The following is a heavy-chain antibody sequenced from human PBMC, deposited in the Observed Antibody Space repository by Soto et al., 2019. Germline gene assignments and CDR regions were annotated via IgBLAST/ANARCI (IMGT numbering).Heavy chain of an antibody. Sequence: QVQLVQSGAEVKKPGASVKVSCKASGYTFTNYAMHWVRQAPGQSLEWMGWINVGNGNTKYSQKFQGRVTITRDAAASTAFMELSSLRSEDTAVYYCARVTGGDYPPNSYWGQGTLVTVSS. V-gene: IGHV1-3*01. CDR2: INVGNGNT. CDR1: GYTFTNYA. J-gene: IGHJ4*02. CDR3: ARVTGGDYPPNSY. D-gene: IGHD4-17*01.